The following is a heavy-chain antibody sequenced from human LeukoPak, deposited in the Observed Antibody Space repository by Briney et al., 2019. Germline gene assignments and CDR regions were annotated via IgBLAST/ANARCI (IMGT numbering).Heavy chain of an antibody. V-gene: IGHV3-64*01. Sequence: FTISRDNSKNTLYLQMGSLRVEDTAVYYCARDPHIYGSGSYNWFDPWGQGTLVTVSS. D-gene: IGHD3-10*01. J-gene: IGHJ5*02. CDR3: ARDPHIYGSGSYNWFDP.